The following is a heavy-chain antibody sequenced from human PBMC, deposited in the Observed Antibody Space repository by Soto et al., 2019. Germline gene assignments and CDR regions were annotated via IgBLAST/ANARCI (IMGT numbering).Heavy chain of an antibody. CDR1: GGSISSYY. CDR2: IYTSGST. CDR3: ARDLIVGATYWFDP. V-gene: IGHV4-4*07. D-gene: IGHD1-26*01. J-gene: IGHJ5*02. Sequence: SETLSLTCTVSGGSISSYYWSWIRQPAGKGLEWIGRIYTSGSTNYNPSLKSRVTMSVDTSKNQFSMKLRSVTAADTAVYYCARDLIVGATYWFDPWGQGTLV.